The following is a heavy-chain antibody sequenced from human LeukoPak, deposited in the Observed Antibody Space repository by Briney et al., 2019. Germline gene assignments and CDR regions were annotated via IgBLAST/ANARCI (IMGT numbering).Heavy chain of an antibody. CDR2: NT. CDR3: ARDKGDYYDSSGYLYYGMDV. J-gene: IGHJ6*02. Sequence: NTNYAQKLQGRVTMTTDTSTSTAYMELRSLRSDDTAVYYCARDKGDYYDSSGYLYYGMDVWGQGTTVTVSS. V-gene: IGHV1-18*01. D-gene: IGHD3-22*01.